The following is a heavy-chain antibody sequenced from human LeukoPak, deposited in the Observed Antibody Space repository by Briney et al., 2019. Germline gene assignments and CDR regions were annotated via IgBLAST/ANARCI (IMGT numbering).Heavy chain of an antibody. CDR2: IYTSGST. V-gene: IGHV4-4*07. D-gene: IGHD6-19*01. CDR3: ARDRVAGSYYYYYMDV. Sequence: SETLSLTCTVSGGSISSYYWSWLRQPAGKGLEWIGRIYTSGSTNYNPSLKSRVTMSVDTSKNQFSLKLSSVTAADTAVYYCARDRVAGSYYYYYMDVWGKGTTVTVSS. CDR1: GGSISSYY. J-gene: IGHJ6*03.